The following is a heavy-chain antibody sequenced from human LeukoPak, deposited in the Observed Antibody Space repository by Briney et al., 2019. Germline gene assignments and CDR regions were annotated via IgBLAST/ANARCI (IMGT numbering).Heavy chain of an antibody. V-gene: IGHV3-23*01. CDR1: GFTFSSYA. CDR3: ARGRDGYNGIVDY. Sequence: GGSLRLSCAASGFTFSSYAISWVRQAPGKGLEWVSAISGSGGSTYYADSVKGRFTISRDNSKNTLYLQMNSLRAEDTAVYYCARGRDGYNGIVDYWGQGTLVTVSS. J-gene: IGHJ4*02. CDR2: ISGSGGST. D-gene: IGHD5-24*01.